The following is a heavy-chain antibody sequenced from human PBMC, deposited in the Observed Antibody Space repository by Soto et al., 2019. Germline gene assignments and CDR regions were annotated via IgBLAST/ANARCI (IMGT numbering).Heavy chain of an antibody. Sequence: SETLSLTCTVSGGSISSGDYYWSWIRQPPGKGLEWIGYIYYSGSTYYNPSLKSRVTISVDTSKNQFSLKLSSVTAADTAVYCCARGGVQLDTAMGYYYYYGMDVWGQGTTVTVSS. CDR3: ARGGVQLDTAMGYYYYYGMDV. J-gene: IGHJ6*02. D-gene: IGHD5-18*01. CDR2: IYYSGST. CDR1: GGSISSGDYY. V-gene: IGHV4-30-4*01.